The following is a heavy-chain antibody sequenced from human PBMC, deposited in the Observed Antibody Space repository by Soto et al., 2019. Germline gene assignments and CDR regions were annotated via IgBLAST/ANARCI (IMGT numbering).Heavy chain of an antibody. CDR2: IYHSGST. V-gene: IGHV4-38-2*01. D-gene: IGHD2-21*02. CDR3: AWGGGNSGDYYYGMDV. Sequence: PSETLSLTCAVSGYSISSGYYWGWIRQPPGKGLEWIGSIYHSGSTYYNPSLKSRVTISVDTSKNQFSLKLSSVTAADTAVYYCAWGGGNSGDYYYGMDVWGQGTTVTVSS. CDR1: GYSISSGYY. J-gene: IGHJ6*02.